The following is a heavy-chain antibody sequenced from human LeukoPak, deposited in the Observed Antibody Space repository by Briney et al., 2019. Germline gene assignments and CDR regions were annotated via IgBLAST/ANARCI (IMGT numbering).Heavy chain of an antibody. CDR2: ISGSGGST. CDR3: AKPIYDVLTGYTLGFDY. J-gene: IGHJ4*02. V-gene: IGHV3-23*01. Sequence: GGSLTLSCAASGFTFSSYAMSWVRQAPGKGLEWVSAISGSGGSTYYADSVKGRFTISRDNSKNTLYLQMNSLRAEDTAVYYCAKPIYDVLTGYTLGFDYWGQGTLVTVSS. D-gene: IGHD3-9*01. CDR1: GFTFSSYA.